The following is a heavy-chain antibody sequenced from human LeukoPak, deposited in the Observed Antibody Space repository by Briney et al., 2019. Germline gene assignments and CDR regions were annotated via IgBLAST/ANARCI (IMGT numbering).Heavy chain of an antibody. D-gene: IGHD2-15*01. CDR2: ISVGGTKT. CDR1: GFTFTNYA. Sequence: PGGSLRLSCAASGFTFTNYAMTWVRQTTGKGLEWVSAISVGGTKTHCADSVRGRFSISRDDSKQTLYLQMSSLRAEDTAVYYCAKDWSAAHWGQGTLVTVSS. CDR3: AKDWSAAH. J-gene: IGHJ4*02. V-gene: IGHV3-23*01.